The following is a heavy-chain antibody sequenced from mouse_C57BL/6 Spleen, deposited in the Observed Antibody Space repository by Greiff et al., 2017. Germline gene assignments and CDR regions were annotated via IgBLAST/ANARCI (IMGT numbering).Heavy chain of an antibody. J-gene: IGHJ4*01. V-gene: IGHV5-17*01. CDR3: ARGRGIDYAMDY. CDR2: ISSGSSTM. CDR1: GFTFSDYG. Sequence: EVKLMESGGGLVKPGGSLKLSCAASGFTFSDYGMHWVRQAPEKGLEWVAYISSGSSTMYYADTVKGRFTRSRDNAKNTLFLQMTSLRSEATAMYYCARGRGIDYAMDYWGQGTSVTVSS.